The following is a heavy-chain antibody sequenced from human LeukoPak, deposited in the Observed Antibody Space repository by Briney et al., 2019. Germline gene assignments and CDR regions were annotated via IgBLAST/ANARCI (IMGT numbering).Heavy chain of an antibody. Sequence: SETLSLTCTVSGGSISSSSYYWGWIRQPPGKGLEWIGSIYYSGSTYYNPSLKSRVTISVDTSKNQFSLKLSSVTAADTAVYYCARDPIRYYDSSGLLIPSWFDPWGQGTLVTVSS. J-gene: IGHJ5*02. CDR1: GGSISSSSYY. CDR3: ARDPIRYYDSSGLLIPSWFDP. CDR2: IYYSGST. D-gene: IGHD3-22*01. V-gene: IGHV4-39*07.